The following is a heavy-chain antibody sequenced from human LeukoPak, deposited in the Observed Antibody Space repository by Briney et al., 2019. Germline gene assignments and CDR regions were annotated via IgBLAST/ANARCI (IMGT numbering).Heavy chain of an antibody. CDR1: GYTFTSYD. V-gene: IGHV1-8*01. J-gene: IGHJ4*02. CDR2: MNPNSGNT. D-gene: IGHD3-10*01. CDR3: ARARRGSGSYYNRRSLDY. Sequence: ASVKVSCKASGYTFTSYDINWVRQATGQGLEWMGWMNPNSGNTGYAQKFQGRVTMTRNTSISTAYMELSSLRSEDTAVYYCARARRGSGSYYNRRSLDYWGQGTLVTVSS.